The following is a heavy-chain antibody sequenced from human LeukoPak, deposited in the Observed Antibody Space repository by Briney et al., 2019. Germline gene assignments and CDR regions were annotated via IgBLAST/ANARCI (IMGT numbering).Heavy chain of an antibody. CDR2: IIPIFGTA. J-gene: IGHJ4*02. D-gene: IGHD3-10*01. Sequence: ASVKVSCKASGGTFSSYAISWVRQAPGQGLEWMGGIIPIFGTANYAQKFQGRVTITTDESTSTAYMELSSLRSEDTAVYYCAKVVRGSGSYYFDYWGQGTLVTVSS. CDR3: AKVVRGSGSYYFDY. V-gene: IGHV1-69*05. CDR1: GGTFSSYA.